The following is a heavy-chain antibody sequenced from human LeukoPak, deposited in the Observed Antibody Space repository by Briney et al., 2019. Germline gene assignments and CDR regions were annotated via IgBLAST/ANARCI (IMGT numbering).Heavy chain of an antibody. CDR3: ARSTNHITMVRGASRPADAFDI. CDR2: IHSGGGT. Sequence: GGSLRLSCAASGFTVSSNYMRWVRQAPGKGLEWVSVIHSGGGTYYADSVKGRFTISRDNAKSSLYLQMNSLRAEDTAVYYCARSTNHITMVRGASRPADAFDIWGQGTMVTVSS. CDR1: GFTVSSNY. V-gene: IGHV3-53*01. D-gene: IGHD3-10*01. J-gene: IGHJ3*02.